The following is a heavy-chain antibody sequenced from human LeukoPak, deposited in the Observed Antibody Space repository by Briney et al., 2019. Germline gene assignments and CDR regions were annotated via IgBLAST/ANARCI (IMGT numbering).Heavy chain of an antibody. D-gene: IGHD3-22*01. CDR3: AKVWDYYDSSGYYRDY. Sequence: GGSLRLPCAASGFTFSSYAMSWVRQAPGKGLEWVPAISGSGGSTYYADSVKGRFTISRDNSKNTLCLQMNSLRAEDTAVYYCAKVWDYYDSSGYYRDYWGQGTLVTVSS. CDR2: ISGSGGST. V-gene: IGHV3-23*01. J-gene: IGHJ4*02. CDR1: GFTFSSYA.